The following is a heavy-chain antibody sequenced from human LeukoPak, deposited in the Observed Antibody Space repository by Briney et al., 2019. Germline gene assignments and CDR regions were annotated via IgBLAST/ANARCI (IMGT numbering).Heavy chain of an antibody. CDR2: IIPILGIA. CDR3: AGSGYSYGASFDY. CDR1: GGTFSSYT. Sequence: ASVKVSCKASGGTFSSYTICWVRQAPGQGLEWMGRIIPILGIANYAQKFQGRVTITADKSTSTAYMELSSLRSEDTAVYYCAGSGYSYGASFDYWGQGTLVTVSS. V-gene: IGHV1-69*02. J-gene: IGHJ4*02. D-gene: IGHD5-18*01.